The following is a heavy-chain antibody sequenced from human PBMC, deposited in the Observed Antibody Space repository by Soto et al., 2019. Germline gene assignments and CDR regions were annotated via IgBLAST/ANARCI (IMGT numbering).Heavy chain of an antibody. V-gene: IGHV1-3*01. D-gene: IGHD3-10*01. CDR2: INAGNGNT. Sequence: QVQLVQSGAEVKKPGASVKVSCKASGYTFTSYAMHWVRQAPGQRLEWMGWINAGNGNTKYSQKCQGRVTITRDTSASTAYMELSSLRSEDTAVYYCATYYGSGSYDYYYYYMDVWGKGTTVTVSS. CDR1: GYTFTSYA. J-gene: IGHJ6*03. CDR3: ATYYGSGSYDYYYYYMDV.